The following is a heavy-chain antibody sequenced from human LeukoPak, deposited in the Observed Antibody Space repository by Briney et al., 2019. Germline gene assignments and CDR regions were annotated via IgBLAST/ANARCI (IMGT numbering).Heavy chain of an antibody. J-gene: IGHJ4*02. CDR3: ARDGRYCTNGVCLTNFDY. V-gene: IGHV4-39*07. D-gene: IGHD2-8*01. Sequence: SETLSLTCTVSGGSISSISYYWGWIRQPPGKGLEWIGSIYYSGSTYYNPSLKSRVTISVDTSKNQFSLKLSSVTAADTAVYYCARDGRYCTNGVCLTNFDYWGQGTLVTVSS. CDR2: IYYSGST. CDR1: GGSISSISYY.